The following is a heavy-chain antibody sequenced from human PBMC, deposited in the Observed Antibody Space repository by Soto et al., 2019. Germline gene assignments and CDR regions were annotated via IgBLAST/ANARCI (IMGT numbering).Heavy chain of an antibody. D-gene: IGHD3-16*01. Sequence: QVQLVQSGDEVRKPGSSVKVSCKASGYIFVNYGIAWLRQAPGQGLEWMEWISPYSCNTHYASKVQGRLIMTTDTSTSTDYMDLGSLTSDDTDVYYCAMVDNYVTPTPPAVWGQGTTVPVSS. CDR2: ISPYSCNT. CDR1: GYIFVNYG. CDR3: AMVDNYVTPTPPAV. V-gene: IGHV1-18*01. J-gene: IGHJ6*02.